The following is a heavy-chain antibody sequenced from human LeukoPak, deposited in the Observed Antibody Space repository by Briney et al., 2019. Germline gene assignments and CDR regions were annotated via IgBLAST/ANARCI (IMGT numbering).Heavy chain of an antibody. D-gene: IGHD1-26*01. CDR2: ISHDGSNK. J-gene: IGHJ3*02. CDR3: ASEWEVRTIDAFDI. Sequence: LAGGSLRLSCAASGFTFSSYGMHWVRQAPGKGLQWVALISHDGSNKYYADSVRGRFTISRDNSKNTLYLQMNSLRAEDTAMYYCASEWEVRTIDAFDIWGQGTMVTVSS. CDR1: GFTFSSYG. V-gene: IGHV3-30*03.